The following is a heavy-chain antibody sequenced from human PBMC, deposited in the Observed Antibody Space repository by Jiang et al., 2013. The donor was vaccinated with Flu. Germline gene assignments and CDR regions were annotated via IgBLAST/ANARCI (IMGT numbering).Heavy chain of an antibody. J-gene: IGHJ2*01. V-gene: IGHV1-2*02. CDR1: GYTFTGYY. Sequence: GAEVKKPGASVKVSCKASGYTFTGYYMHWVRQAPGQGLEWMGWINPNSGGTNYAQKFQGRVTMTRDTSISTAYMELSGLRSDDTAVYYCARDVDTAMVPLWYFDLWGLAPWSLSPQ. CDR3: ARDVDTAMVPLWYFDL. CDR2: INPNSGGT. D-gene: IGHD5-18*01.